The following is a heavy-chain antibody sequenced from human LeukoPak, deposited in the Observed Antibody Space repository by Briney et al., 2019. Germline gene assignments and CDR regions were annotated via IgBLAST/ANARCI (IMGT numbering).Heavy chain of an antibody. V-gene: IGHV3-30*04. Sequence: GGSLRLSCAASGFTFRSYAMHWVRQAPGKGLEWVAVISYDGSNKYYADSVKGRFTISRDNSKNTLYLQMNSLRAEDTAVYYCARTMTSIAAPDLDPWGQGTLVTVSS. CDR3: ARTMTSIAAPDLDP. CDR1: GFTFRSYA. D-gene: IGHD6-6*01. CDR2: ISYDGSNK. J-gene: IGHJ5*02.